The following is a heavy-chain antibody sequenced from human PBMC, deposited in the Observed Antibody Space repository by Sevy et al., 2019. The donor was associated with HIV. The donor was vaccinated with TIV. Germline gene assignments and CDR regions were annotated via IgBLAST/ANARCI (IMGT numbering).Heavy chain of an antibody. CDR2: IYKTGST. Sequence: ETLSLSCSVSGGSVSSGTYYWSWIRQPPGKGLEWIGHIYKTGSTNYKLSLQSRVTISVDTSTNQFSLRLRPVTAADTAVYYCARVPRGQLWYSGSLGGYYYHMDVWGKGTTVTVSS. V-gene: IGHV4-61*01. CDR3: ARVPRGQLWYSGSLGGYYYHMDV. J-gene: IGHJ6*03. CDR1: GGSVSSGTYY. D-gene: IGHD3-16*01.